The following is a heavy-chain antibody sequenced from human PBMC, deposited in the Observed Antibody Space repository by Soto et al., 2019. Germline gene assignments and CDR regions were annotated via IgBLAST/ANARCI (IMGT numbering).Heavy chain of an antibody. CDR3: ARLPYSYVSLYFFDF. D-gene: IGHD5-18*01. V-gene: IGHV3-23*01. Sequence: PGGSLRLSCAASGFTFSNYAVSWVRQSPGRGLGRVASISDRGGSTKYADSVNGRFTISRDNSRNTLFLQMDTLRAEDTAVYYCARLPYSYVSLYFFDFWGQGTLVTVSS. J-gene: IGHJ4*02. CDR1: GFTFSNYA. CDR2: ISDRGGST.